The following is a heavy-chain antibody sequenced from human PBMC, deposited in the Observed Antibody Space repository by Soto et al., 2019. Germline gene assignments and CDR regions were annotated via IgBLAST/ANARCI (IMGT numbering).Heavy chain of an antibody. Sequence: GGSLRLSCAASGFTFSSYAMHWVRQAPGKGLEWVAVISYDGSNKYYADSVKGRFTISRDNSKNTLYLQMNSLRAEDTAVYYCARDAYSYGYWYFDYWGQGTLVTVSS. D-gene: IGHD5-18*01. CDR2: ISYDGSNK. V-gene: IGHV3-30-3*01. J-gene: IGHJ4*02. CDR1: GFTFSSYA. CDR3: ARDAYSYGYWYFDY.